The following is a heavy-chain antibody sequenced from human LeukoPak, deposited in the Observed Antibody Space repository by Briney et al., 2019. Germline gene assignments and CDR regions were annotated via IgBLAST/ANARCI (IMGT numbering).Heavy chain of an antibody. D-gene: IGHD3-10*01. J-gene: IGHJ4*02. V-gene: IGHV1-69*13. CDR2: IIPIFGTA. CDR3: AVEDTDYGSGRGFDY. Sequence: SVKVSCKAYGGTFSSYAISWVRQAPGQGLEWMGGIIPIFGTANYAQKFQGRVTITADESTSTAYMELSSLRSEDTAVYYCAVEDTDYGSGRGFDYWGQGTLVTVSS. CDR1: GGTFSSYA.